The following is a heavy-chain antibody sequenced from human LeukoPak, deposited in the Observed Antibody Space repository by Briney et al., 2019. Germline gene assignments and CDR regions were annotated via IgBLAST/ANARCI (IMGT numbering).Heavy chain of an antibody. D-gene: IGHD3-22*01. CDR3: ARVPTYYYDGSGYRNTFDI. J-gene: IGHJ3*02. CDR1: GGSISSYY. Sequence: SETLSLTCTVSGGSISSYYWSWIRQPPGKGLEWIGYIYYSGSTNYNPSLKSRVTISVDTSKNQFSLKLSSVTAADTAVYYCARVPTYYYDGSGYRNTFDIWGQGTMVTVSS. CDR2: IYYSGST. V-gene: IGHV4-59*01.